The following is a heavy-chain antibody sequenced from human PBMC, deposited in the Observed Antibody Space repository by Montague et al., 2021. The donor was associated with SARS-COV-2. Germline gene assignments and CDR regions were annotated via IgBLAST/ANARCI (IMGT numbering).Heavy chain of an antibody. CDR2: ISYEGSNE. Sequence: SLRLSCAASGFTFSSYAMHWVRQAPGKGLEWVAVISYEGSNEYYVDSVKGRFTISRDNSKNTLYLQMNSLRAEDTAVYYCARSLSGSYWGAFDIWGQGTMVTVSS. CDR1: GFTFSSYA. CDR3: ARSLSGSYWGAFDI. D-gene: IGHD1-26*01. J-gene: IGHJ3*02. V-gene: IGHV3-30*04.